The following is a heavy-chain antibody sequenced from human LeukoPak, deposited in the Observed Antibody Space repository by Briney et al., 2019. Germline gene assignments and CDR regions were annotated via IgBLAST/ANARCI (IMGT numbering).Heavy chain of an antibody. V-gene: IGHV3-9*01. CDR2: ITGSSDYI. J-gene: IGHJ3*02. Sequence: PGRSLRLSCAASGFTFDDYAMHWVRQAPGKGLEWVSCITGSSDYIEYAESVKGRFTISRDNAKNSLYLEMNSLKAEDTAVYYCARDAPNWGDAFDSWGQGTMVTVSS. D-gene: IGHD7-27*01. CDR3: ARDAPNWGDAFDS. CDR1: GFTFDDYA.